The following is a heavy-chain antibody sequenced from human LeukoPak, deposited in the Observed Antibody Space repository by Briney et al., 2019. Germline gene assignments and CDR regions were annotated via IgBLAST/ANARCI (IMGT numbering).Heavy chain of an antibody. CDR1: GGSISSDF. CDR3: AREWGSYRSFDY. J-gene: IGHJ4*02. CDR2: IYTSGGT. V-gene: IGHV4-4*07. D-gene: IGHD3-16*02. Sequence: PSETLSLTCTVSGGSISSDFWSWIRQPAGKGLEWIGRIYTSGGTNYNTSLKSRVTMSVDTSKNQFSLKLSSVTAADTAVYNCAREWGSYRSFDYWGQGTLVTVSS.